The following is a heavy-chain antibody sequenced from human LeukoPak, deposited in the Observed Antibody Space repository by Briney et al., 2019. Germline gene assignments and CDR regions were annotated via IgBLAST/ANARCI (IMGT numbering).Heavy chain of an antibody. V-gene: IGHV3-74*01. CDR2: INSDGSST. J-gene: IGHJ6*03. Sequence: GGSLRLSCAASGFTFSSYWMHWVRQAPGKGLVWVSRINSDGSSTSYADSVKGRFTISRDNSKNTLYLQMNSLRAEDTAVYYCAKRGPRFFHCGGDCYYYMGVWGKGTTVTISS. CDR3: AKRGPRFFHCGGDCYYYMGV. D-gene: IGHD2-21*01. CDR1: GFTFSSYW.